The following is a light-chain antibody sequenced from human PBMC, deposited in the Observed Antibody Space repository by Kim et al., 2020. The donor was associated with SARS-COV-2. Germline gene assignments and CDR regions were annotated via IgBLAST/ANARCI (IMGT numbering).Light chain of an antibody. CDR1: QTINKY. CDR2: KTS. Sequence: DIQMTQSPSTLSASVGDRVTITCRASQTINKYLAWYQQKPGKAPKLLIYKTSNLKSGVPSRFSGSGYGTEFTLTISSLQPDDFATYFCQQYDSYSGTFGPGTKLEIK. J-gene: IGKJ2*01. CDR3: QQYDSYSGT. V-gene: IGKV1-5*03.